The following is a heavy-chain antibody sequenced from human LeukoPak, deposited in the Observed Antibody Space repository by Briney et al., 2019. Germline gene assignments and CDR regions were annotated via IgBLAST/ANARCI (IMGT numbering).Heavy chain of an antibody. J-gene: IGHJ5*02. CDR3: ARDWSCSSSICYTDRNWFDP. D-gene: IGHD2-2*02. Sequence: PGGSLRLSCAASGFTFSDYYMSWIRQAPGKGLEWVSYISTTSSYTDYADSVRGRFTISRDNANNLLYLQMNSLRPEDTPVYYGARDWSCSSSICYTDRNWFDPWGQGTLVTVSS. CDR1: GFTFSDYY. V-gene: IGHV3-11*05. CDR2: ISTTSSYT.